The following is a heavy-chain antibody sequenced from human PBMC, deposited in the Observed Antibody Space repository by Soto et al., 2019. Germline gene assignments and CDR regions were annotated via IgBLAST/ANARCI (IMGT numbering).Heavy chain of an antibody. CDR3: ASFRRDGYNGFDP. CDR2: IIPIFGTA. CDR1: GYIFTSYA. V-gene: IGHV1-69*13. D-gene: IGHD5-12*01. J-gene: IGHJ5*02. Sequence: GGSVKVSCKASGYIFTSYAMHWVRQAPGQGLEWMGGIIPIFGTANYAQKFQGRVTITADESTSTAYMELISLRSEDTAVYYCASFRRDGYNGFDPWGQGTLDTVTS.